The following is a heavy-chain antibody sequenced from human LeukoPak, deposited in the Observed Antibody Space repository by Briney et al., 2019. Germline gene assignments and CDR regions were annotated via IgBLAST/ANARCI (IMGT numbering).Heavy chain of an antibody. CDR3: ARDYDSSGYYRTNYYYYMDV. CDR2: INPNSGGT. J-gene: IGHJ6*03. D-gene: IGHD3-22*01. Sequence: AASVKVSCKASGYTFTVYYMHWVRQAPGQGLEWMGWINPNSGGTNYAQKFQGRVTMTRDTSISTAYMELSRLRSDDTAVYYCARDYDSSGYYRTNYYYYMDVWGKGTTVTISS. CDR1: GYTFTVYY. V-gene: IGHV1-2*02.